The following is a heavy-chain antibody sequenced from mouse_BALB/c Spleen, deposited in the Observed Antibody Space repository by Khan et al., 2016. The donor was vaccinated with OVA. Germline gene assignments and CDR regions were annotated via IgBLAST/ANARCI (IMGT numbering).Heavy chain of an antibody. V-gene: IGHV1S137*01. D-gene: IGHD2-3*01. CDR3: ARPEYDGCFDY. CDR1: GYTFTDYA. Sequence: QVQLQQSGPELVRPGVSVKISCKGSGYTFTDYAMYWVKQSHAKSLEWIGLISTSSGSTNYNPKFKGKATMTVDKSSSTAYMELARLTSEDSAIYYCARPEYDGCFDYWGQGTPVTVSS. CDR2: ISTSSGST. J-gene: IGHJ2*01.